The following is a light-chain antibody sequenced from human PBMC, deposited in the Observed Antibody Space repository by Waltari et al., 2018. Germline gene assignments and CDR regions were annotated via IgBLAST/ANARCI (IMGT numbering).Light chain of an antibody. J-gene: IGKJ1*01. Sequence: EIVLTQSPGTLSLSPGERATLSCRASQSVSSSYLAWYQQKPGQAPRLLIYGASSSATGIPDRFGGSGSGTVFTLTISRLEPEDFAVYYCQQYGTSPETFGQGTKVEIK. CDR2: GAS. CDR3: QQYGTSPET. V-gene: IGKV3-20*01. CDR1: QSVSSSY.